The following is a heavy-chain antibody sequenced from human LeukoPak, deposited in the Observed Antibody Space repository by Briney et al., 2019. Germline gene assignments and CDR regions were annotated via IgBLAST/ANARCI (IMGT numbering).Heavy chain of an antibody. Sequence: ASVKVSCQASGGTFSSYAISWVRQAPGQGLEWMGRIIPIFGTANYAQKFQGRVTITTDESTSTAYMELSSLRSEDTAVYYCARDFLPHDAFDIWGQGTIVTVSS. CDR2: IIPIFGTA. CDR3: ARDFLPHDAFDI. CDR1: GGTFSSYA. V-gene: IGHV1-69*05. J-gene: IGHJ3*02. D-gene: IGHD2/OR15-2a*01.